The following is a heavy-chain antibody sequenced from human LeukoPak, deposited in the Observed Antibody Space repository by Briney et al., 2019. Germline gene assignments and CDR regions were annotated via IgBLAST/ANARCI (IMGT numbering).Heavy chain of an antibody. V-gene: IGHV3-7*01. CDR1: GFTFSSYW. D-gene: IGHD3-10*01. Sequence: GGSLRLSCAASGFTFSSYWMSWVRQAPGKGLEWVANIKQDGSEKYYVDSVKGRFTISRDNAKNSLYLQMNSLRAEDTAEYYCARARFGELTISGWFDPWGQGTLVTVSS. CDR3: ARARFGELTISGWFDP. J-gene: IGHJ5*02. CDR2: IKQDGSEK.